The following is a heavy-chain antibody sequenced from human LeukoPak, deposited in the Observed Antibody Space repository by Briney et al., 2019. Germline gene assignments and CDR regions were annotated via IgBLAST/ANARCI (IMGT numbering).Heavy chain of an antibody. CDR1: GGSISIYY. D-gene: IGHD2-2*01. J-gene: IGHJ6*03. CDR2: IDYIGST. CDR3: ARRRTTGLSGYMDV. V-gene: IGHV4-59*08. Sequence: SETLSLTCTVSGGSISIYYWSWIRQPPGRGLEWIGDIDYIGSTNYNPSLKSRVTVSVGTSKNHFSLNLNCVTAADTALYYCARRRTTGLSGYMDVWGKGTTVTVSS.